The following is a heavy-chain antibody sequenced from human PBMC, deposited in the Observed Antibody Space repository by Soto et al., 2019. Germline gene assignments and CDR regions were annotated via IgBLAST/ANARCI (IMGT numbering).Heavy chain of an antibody. Sequence: PGVSLRLSFAASGFTFSSYSMSWVRQAPGKGLEWVSAISGSGGSTYYADSVKGRFTISRDNSKNTLYLQMNSLRAEDTAVYYCAKGDRNWNFDYWGQGTLVTVSS. CDR3: AKGDRNWNFDY. V-gene: IGHV3-23*01. D-gene: IGHD1-1*01. J-gene: IGHJ4*02. CDR1: GFTFSSYS. CDR2: ISGSGGST.